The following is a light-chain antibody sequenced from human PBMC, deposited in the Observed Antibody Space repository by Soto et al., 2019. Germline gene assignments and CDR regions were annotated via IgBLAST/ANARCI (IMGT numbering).Light chain of an antibody. CDR2: KAS. CDR1: QSIGSW. V-gene: IGKV1-5*03. Sequence: DIQMTQSPSTLSASVGDRVTITCRASQSIGSWLAWYQQKPGKAPKLLIYKASSLVRGVPSRFSGSGSGTDFTVTVSSLQPDDSATYYCQQYDNYSLWSFGQGTKVEIK. J-gene: IGKJ1*01. CDR3: QQYDNYSLWS.